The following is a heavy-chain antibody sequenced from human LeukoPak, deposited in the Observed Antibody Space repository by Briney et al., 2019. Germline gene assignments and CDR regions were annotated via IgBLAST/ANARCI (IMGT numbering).Heavy chain of an antibody. V-gene: IGHV4-39*07. CDR3: AREDYDDSGAWYFDL. CDR2: VSDSGGT. Sequence: SETLSLTCTVSGDSISSTGYSWGWIRQPPGKGLEWIGSVSDSGGTYYNPSLRSRVTISVDTSKNQFSLRLTSVTAADTAVYYCAREDYDDSGAWYFDLWGRGTLVTVSS. J-gene: IGHJ2*01. D-gene: IGHD3-3*01. CDR1: GDSISSTGYS.